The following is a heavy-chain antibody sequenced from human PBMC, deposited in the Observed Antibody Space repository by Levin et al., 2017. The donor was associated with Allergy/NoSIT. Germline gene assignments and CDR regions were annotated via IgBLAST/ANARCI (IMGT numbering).Heavy chain of an antibody. D-gene: IGHD2-15*01. Sequence: GGSLRLSCAASGFTVSSNYMSWVRQAPGKGLEWVSVIYSGGSTYYADSVKGRFTISRDNSKNTLYLQMNSLRAEDTAVYYCARGHGYCSGGSCPDGAFDIWGQGTMVTVSS. CDR2: IYSGGST. J-gene: IGHJ3*02. CDR3: ARGHGYCSGGSCPDGAFDI. CDR1: GFTVSSNY. V-gene: IGHV3-53*01.